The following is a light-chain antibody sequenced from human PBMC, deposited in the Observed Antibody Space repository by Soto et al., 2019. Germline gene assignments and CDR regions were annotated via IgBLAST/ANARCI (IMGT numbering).Light chain of an antibody. J-gene: IGKJ1*01. CDR3: QQYGSSPRT. CDR2: DAS. CDR1: QSVSSSC. Sequence: IVSTHSPATLSLSPEERDTLSCRGSQSVSSSCLAWYQQKPGQAPRLLIYDASSRATGIPDRFSGSGSGTDFTLTISRLEPEDFAMYYCQQYGSSPRTFGQGTKV. V-gene: IGKV3-20*01.